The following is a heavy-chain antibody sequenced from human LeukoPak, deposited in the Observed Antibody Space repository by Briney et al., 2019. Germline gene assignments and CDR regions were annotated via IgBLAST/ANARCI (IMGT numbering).Heavy chain of an antibody. CDR3: AREGTMVRGVILNKRHLGSRGWFDP. V-gene: IGHV1-2*02. J-gene: IGHJ5*02. CDR1: GYTFTAYY. CDR2: INPDSGDT. D-gene: IGHD3-10*01. Sequence: GASVKVSCKASGYTFTAYYMHWVRQAPGQGPEYMGWINPDSGDTKPAQNFQGRVTMTRDTSISTAYMELSRLRSDDTAVYYCAREGTMVRGVILNKRHLGSRGWFDPWGQGTLVTVSS.